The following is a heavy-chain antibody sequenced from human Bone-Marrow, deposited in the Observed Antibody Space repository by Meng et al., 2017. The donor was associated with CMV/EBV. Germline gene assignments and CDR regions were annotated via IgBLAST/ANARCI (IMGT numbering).Heavy chain of an antibody. CDR1: GFTFSTYA. J-gene: IGHJ6*02. Sequence: GGSLRLSCAGSGFTFSTYAMYWVRQAPGKGLEWVAVISYEESDIHYADSVRGRFTISRDNSKNTVFLQMYSLRAEDTALYYCARDLIGMDVWGQGTRVTVSS. CDR3: ARDLIGMDV. CDR2: ISYEESDI. V-gene: IGHV3-30*04.